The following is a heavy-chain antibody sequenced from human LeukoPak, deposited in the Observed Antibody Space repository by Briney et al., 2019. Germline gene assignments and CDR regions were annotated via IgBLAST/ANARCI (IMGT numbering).Heavy chain of an antibody. J-gene: IGHJ4*02. V-gene: IGHV4-30-4*08. Sequence: PSETLPLTCTVSGGSISSGDYYWSWIRQPPGKGLEWIGYIYYSGSTYYNPSLKSRVTISVDTSKNQFSLKLSSVTAADTAVYYCARETVVVPAALDYWGQGTLVTVSS. D-gene: IGHD2-2*01. CDR3: ARETVVVPAALDY. CDR2: IYYSGST. CDR1: GGSISSGDYY.